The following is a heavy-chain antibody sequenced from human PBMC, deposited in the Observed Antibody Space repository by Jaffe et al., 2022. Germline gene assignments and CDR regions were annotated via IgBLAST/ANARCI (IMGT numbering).Heavy chain of an antibody. V-gene: IGHV4-59*01. CDR2: IYYSGST. Sequence: QVQLQESGPGLVKPSETLSLTCTVSGGSISSYYWSWIRQPPGKGLEWIGYIYYSGSTNYNPSLKSRVTISVDTSKNQFSLKLSSVTAADTAVYYCARAPQGSSWYTGDAFDIWGQGTMVTVSS. J-gene: IGHJ3*02. D-gene: IGHD6-13*01. CDR3: ARAPQGSSWYTGDAFDI. CDR1: GGSISSYY.